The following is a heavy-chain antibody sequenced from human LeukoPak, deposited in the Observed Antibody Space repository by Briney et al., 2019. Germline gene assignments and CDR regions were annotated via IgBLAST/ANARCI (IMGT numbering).Heavy chain of an antibody. D-gene: IGHD2-2*01. V-gene: IGHV4-61*02. CDR1: GGSISSGSYY. CDR2: IYTSGST. J-gene: IGHJ3*02. CDR3: ARAGYCTSTTCPDAFDI. Sequence: SQTLSLTCTVSGGSISSGSYYWSWIRQPAGKGLEWIGRIYTSGSTNYNPSLKSRVTISVDTSKNQFSLKLSSVTAADTAVYYCARAGYCTSTTCPDAFDIWGQVTKVTVSS.